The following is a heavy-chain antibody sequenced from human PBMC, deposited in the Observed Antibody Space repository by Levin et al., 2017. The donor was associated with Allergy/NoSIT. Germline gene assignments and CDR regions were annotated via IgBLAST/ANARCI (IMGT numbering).Heavy chain of an antibody. CDR2: INHSGST. CDR1: GGSFSGYY. D-gene: IGHD2-15*01. J-gene: IGHJ4*02. Sequence: SETLSLTCAVYGGSFSGYYWSWIRQPPGKGLEWIGEINHSGSTNYNPSLKSRVTISVDTSKNQFSLKLSSVTAADTAVYYCARGKGLRIVADYWGQGTLVTVSS. CDR3: ARGKGLRIVADY. V-gene: IGHV4-34*01.